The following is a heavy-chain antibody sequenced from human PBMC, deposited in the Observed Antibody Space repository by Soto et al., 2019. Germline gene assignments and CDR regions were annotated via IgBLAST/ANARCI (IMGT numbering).Heavy chain of an antibody. CDR1: GGTFRTNA. CDR2: IIPIFPTP. CDR3: ARDKDRQQLGGNYYYIMDV. V-gene: IGHV1-69*12. D-gene: IGHD3-3*02. J-gene: IGHJ6*02. Sequence: QVQLVQSGAEVKKPGSSMKISCKASGGTFRTNAFSWVRQAPGQGLEWMGGIIPIFPTPDYAQKFQGRVTITADESTTTNYMELSSLRSEDTATYYCARDKDRQQLGGNYYYIMDVWGQGTTVTVSS.